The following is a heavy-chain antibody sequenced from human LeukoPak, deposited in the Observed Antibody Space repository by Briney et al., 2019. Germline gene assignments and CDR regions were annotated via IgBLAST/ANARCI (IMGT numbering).Heavy chain of an antibody. D-gene: IGHD4-17*01. CDR3: ARGSTVTTFHY. V-gene: IGHV3-53*01. J-gene: IGHJ4*02. Sequence: GGSLRLSCAASGFTISSNYMSWVRQAPGKGLEWVSVLYSGGSAYYADSVRGRFTISRDNSKNTLYLQMSSLRAEDTAVYYCARGSTVTTFHYWGQGTLVTVSS. CDR1: GFTISSNY. CDR2: LYSGGSA.